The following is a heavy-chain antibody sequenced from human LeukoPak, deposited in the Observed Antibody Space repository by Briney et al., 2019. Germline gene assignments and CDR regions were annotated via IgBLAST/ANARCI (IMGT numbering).Heavy chain of an antibody. CDR3: ATLKRGYSYIFDY. V-gene: IGHV1-24*01. Sequence: GASVKVSCEVSGYTLTQLSMHWVRQAPGKGLEWVGGFDTEDGETIYAQKVQGRVTMTEDTSTDTAYMELSSLRSEDTAVYYCATLKRGYSYIFDYWGQGTLVTVSS. CDR2: FDTEDGET. J-gene: IGHJ4*02. D-gene: IGHD5-18*01. CDR1: GYTLTQLS.